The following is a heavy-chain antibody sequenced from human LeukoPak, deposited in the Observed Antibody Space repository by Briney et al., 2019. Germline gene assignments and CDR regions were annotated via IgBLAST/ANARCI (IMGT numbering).Heavy chain of an antibody. Sequence: ASVNVSCTASGYTFTSYGISWVRLAHGQGHELMGWISAYNGNTNYAQKLQVKVTMPTATSTSTAYMELRSLRSQDTVVYYCATCNTYYYGSRNLKELDYWGQGTLVTVSS. CDR3: ATCNTYYYGSRNLKELDY. CDR1: GYTFTSYG. CDR2: ISAYNGNT. J-gene: IGHJ4*02. V-gene: IGHV1-18*01. D-gene: IGHD3-10*01.